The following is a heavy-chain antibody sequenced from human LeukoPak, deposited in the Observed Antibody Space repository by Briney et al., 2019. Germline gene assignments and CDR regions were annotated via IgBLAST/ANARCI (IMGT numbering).Heavy chain of an antibody. V-gene: IGHV3-7*03. D-gene: IGHD6-13*01. J-gene: IGHJ4*02. CDR1: GFPFNAYW. CDR2: IRQDGDTK. CDR3: ARSLPYGTTWYGRSDF. Sequence: GALRLSCAASGFPFNAYWMTWVRQAPGKGLEWVANIRQDGDTKYYVDSVKGRFAISRDNAMNSLYLQMNSLRAEDTAIYYCARSLPYGTTWYGRSDFWGQGTLVTVSS.